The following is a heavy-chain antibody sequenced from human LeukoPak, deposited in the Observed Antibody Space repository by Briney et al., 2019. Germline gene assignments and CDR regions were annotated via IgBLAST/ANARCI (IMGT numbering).Heavy chain of an antibody. CDR3: ARERGYDSSGYYHDAFDV. D-gene: IGHD3-22*01. CDR1: GYTFTNYG. CDR2: ISTYNGDT. J-gene: IGHJ3*01. V-gene: IGHV1-18*01. Sequence: ASVKVSCKASGYTFTNYGISCVRQAPGQGLEWMGWISTYNGDTNYAQKLQGRVTITTDTSTSTASMELRSLRSDDTAVYYCARERGYDSSGYYHDAFDVWGQGTMVTVSS.